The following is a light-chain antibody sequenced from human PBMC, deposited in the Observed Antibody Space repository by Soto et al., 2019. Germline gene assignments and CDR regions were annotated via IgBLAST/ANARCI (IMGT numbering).Light chain of an antibody. V-gene: IGLV2-14*01. CDR3: SSYTSSSTLV. CDR1: SIDVGAYNS. Sequence: QTVLTQPASVSGSPGQSITISCTGTSIDVGAYNSVAWYHHNPGKAPKLMIYDVSNRPSGVSSRFSGSKSANTASLSISGLQADDEADYYCSSYTSSSTLVFGTGTKVTV. CDR2: DVS. J-gene: IGLJ1*01.